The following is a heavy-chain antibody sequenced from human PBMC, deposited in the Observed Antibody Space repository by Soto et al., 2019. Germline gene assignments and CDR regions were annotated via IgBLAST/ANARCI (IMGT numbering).Heavy chain of an antibody. Sequence: QVQLVQSGADVKKPGASVKVSCKASGYTFTSYGISWVRQAPGQGLEWVGWISPYNGDTNYAQKRQGRGTMTTDTFTSTAYMELRSMISDDTAVYYCARATQLSNRGVRGLFDPWGQGTLVTVSS. CDR1: GYTFTSYG. CDR3: ARATQLSNRGVRGLFDP. J-gene: IGHJ5*02. CDR2: ISPYNGDT. D-gene: IGHD2-2*01. V-gene: IGHV1-18*01.